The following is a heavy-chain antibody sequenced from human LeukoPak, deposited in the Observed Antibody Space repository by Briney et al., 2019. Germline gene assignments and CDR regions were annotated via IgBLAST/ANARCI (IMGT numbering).Heavy chain of an antibody. CDR2: IYGSGVSI. Sequence: GGSLRLSCVASGFTFEKYVMNWVRQAPGKGLEWLAAIYGSGVSISYADSVKGRYTISRDNSNNTLYLQMNSLRAEDTAMYFCAKDLGWELPAEAYWGQGILVTVSS. V-gene: IGHV3-23*01. D-gene: IGHD1-26*01. CDR3: AKDLGWELPAEAY. CDR1: GFTFEKYV. J-gene: IGHJ4*02.